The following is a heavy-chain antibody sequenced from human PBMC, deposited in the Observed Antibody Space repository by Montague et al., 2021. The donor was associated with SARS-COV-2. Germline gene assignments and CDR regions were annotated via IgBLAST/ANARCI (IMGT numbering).Heavy chain of an antibody. Sequence: NPSLKSRVPISVDTSKNQFSLKLSSVTAADTAVYYCARGVSYYDFWSGYDYGTDVWGQGNTGTVSS. J-gene: IGHJ6*02. CDR3: ARGVSYYDFWSGYDYGTDV. D-gene: IGHD3-3*01. V-gene: IGHV4-59*09.